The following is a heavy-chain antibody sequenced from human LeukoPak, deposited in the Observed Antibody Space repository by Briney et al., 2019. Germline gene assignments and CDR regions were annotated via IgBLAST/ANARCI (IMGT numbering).Heavy chain of an antibody. J-gene: IGHJ4*02. Sequence: ASVTVSCKASGYTFTGYYMHWVRQAPGQGLEWMEWINPNSGGTNYAQKFQGRVTMTRDTSISTAYMELSRLRSDDTAVYYCARDFFPWTAMVMGDYWGQGTLVTVSS. D-gene: IGHD5-18*01. CDR2: INPNSGGT. V-gene: IGHV1-2*02. CDR3: ARDFFPWTAMVMGDY. CDR1: GYTFTGYY.